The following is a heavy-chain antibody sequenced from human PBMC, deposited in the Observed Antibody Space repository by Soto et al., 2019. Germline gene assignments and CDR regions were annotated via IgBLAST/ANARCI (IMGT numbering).Heavy chain of an antibody. D-gene: IGHD6-13*01. CDR1: GGSFSGYY. J-gene: IGHJ4*02. CDR2: INHSGST. CDR3: ARGRKGSSWYSTYYFDY. Sequence: TLSLTCAVYGGSFSGYYWSWIRQPPGKGLEWIGEINHSGSTNYNPSLKSRVTISVDTSKNQFSLKLSSVTAADTAVYYCARGRKGSSWYSTYYFDYWGQGTLVTVSS. V-gene: IGHV4-34*01.